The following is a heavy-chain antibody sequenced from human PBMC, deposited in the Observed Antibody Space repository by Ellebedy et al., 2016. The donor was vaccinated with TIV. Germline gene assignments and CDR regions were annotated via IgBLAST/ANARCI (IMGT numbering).Heavy chain of an antibody. D-gene: IGHD4/OR15-4a*01. CDR3: ARSSPNGYYDMDV. V-gene: IGHV4-34*01. CDR2: INHSGST. J-gene: IGHJ6*02. CDR1: GGSFSGYY. Sequence: GSLRLSXAVYGGSFSGYYWSWIRQPPGKGLEWIGEINHSGSTNYNPSLKSRVTISVDTSKNQFSLKLSSVTAADTAVYYCARSSPNGYYDMDVWGQGTTVTVSS.